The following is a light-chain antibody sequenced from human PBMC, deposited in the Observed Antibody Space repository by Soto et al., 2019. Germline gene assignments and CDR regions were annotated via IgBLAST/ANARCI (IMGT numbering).Light chain of an antibody. Sequence: QSALTQPASVSGSPGQSITISCTGTSSDFGDYNCVSWYQHHPDKAPKLIIFGVSNRPSGVSNRFSASKSGNTASLTISGLQVDEEADYYCSSYAASRTRVFGTGTKVTVL. J-gene: IGLJ1*01. CDR2: GVS. CDR1: SSDFGDYNC. CDR3: SSYAASRTRV. V-gene: IGLV2-14*01.